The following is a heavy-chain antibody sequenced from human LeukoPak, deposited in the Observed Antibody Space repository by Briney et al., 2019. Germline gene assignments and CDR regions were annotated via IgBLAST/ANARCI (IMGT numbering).Heavy chain of an antibody. V-gene: IGHV1-3*01. J-gene: IGHJ6*02. CDR3: ARVGSTSGSASSYYYYGMDV. D-gene: IGHD2-2*01. CDR2: INAGNGNT. CDR1: GYTFTSYA. Sequence: GASVKVSCKASGYTFTSYAMHWVRQAPGQRLEWMGWINAGNGNTKYSQKFQGRVTITRDTSASTAYMELSSLRSEDTAVYYCARVGSTSGSASSYYYYGMDVWGQGTTVTVSS.